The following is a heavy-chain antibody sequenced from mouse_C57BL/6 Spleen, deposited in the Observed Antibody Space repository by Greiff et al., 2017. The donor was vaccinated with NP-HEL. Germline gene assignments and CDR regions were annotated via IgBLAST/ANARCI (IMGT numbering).Heavy chain of an antibody. D-gene: IGHD2-5*01. CDR3: ARYSTHYAMDY. V-gene: IGHV2-9-1*01. Sequence: GKLKESGPGRGETGQRLWITCTVSGFSLTSYAISWVRQPPGKGLEWLGVIWTGGGTNYNSALKSRLSISKDNSKSQVFLKMNSLQTDDTARYYCARYSTHYAMDYWGQGTSVTVSS. CDR1: GFSLTSYA. J-gene: IGHJ4*01. CDR2: IWTGGGT.